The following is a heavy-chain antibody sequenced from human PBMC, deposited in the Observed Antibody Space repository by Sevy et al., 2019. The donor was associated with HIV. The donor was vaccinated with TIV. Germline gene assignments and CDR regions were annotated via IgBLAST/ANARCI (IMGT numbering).Heavy chain of an antibody. V-gene: IGHV3-53*01. CDR2: IYSGEYT. J-gene: IGHJ6*02. CDR1: GFTVSSNY. CDR3: ATTWTPLYYYALDV. D-gene: IGHD1-26*01. Sequence: GGSLRLSCAASGFTVSSNYMSWVRQAPGKGLEWVSVIYSGEYTYYADSVKGRFTISRDISKNTLNLQMNSLRAEDTANYYCATTWTPLYYYALDVWGQGTTVTVSS.